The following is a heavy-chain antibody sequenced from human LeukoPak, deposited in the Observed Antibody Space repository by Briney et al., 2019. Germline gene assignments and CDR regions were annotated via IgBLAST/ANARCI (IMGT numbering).Heavy chain of an antibody. Sequence: SVKVSCKASGGTFRTTGISWLRQAPGQGPEWMGGILPMLGRGNYPQKFQGRVTISAEESTNTVYMELSGLTSDDTATYYCAKEGGTFNWFDPWGQGTLVTVSS. CDR1: GGTFRTTG. CDR2: ILPMLGRG. V-gene: IGHV1-69*13. D-gene: IGHD3-16*01. J-gene: IGHJ5*02. CDR3: AKEGGTFNWFDP.